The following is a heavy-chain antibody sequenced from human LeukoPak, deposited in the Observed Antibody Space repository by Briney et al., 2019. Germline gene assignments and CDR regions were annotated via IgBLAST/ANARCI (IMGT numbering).Heavy chain of an antibody. CDR2: IYYSGST. D-gene: IGHD4-17*01. CDR3: ARTPATVTSRGYYYYYGMDV. J-gene: IGHJ6*02. V-gene: IGHV4-31*03. Sequence: SETLSLTCTVSGGSISSGGYYWGWFRQHPGKGLEWIGYIYYSGSTYYNPSRQSRVTISVDTSKNQFSLKLSSVTAADTAVYYCARTPATVTSRGYYYYYGMDVWGQGTTVTVSS. CDR1: GGSISSGGYY.